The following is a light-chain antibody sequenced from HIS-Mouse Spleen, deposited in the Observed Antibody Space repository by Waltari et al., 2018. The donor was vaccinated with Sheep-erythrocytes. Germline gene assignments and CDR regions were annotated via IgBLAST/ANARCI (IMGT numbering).Light chain of an antibody. CDR1: SSHIRAGYD. CDR3: QSYDSSLSGWV. V-gene: IGLV1-40*01. J-gene: IGLJ3*02. CDR2: GNS. Sequence: QSVLTQPPSVSGAPGQRVTIPCTGSSSHIRAGYDVHRYQQLPGTAPKLLIYGNSNRPSGVPDRFSGSKSGTSASLAITGLQAEDEADYYCQSYDSSLSGWVFGGGTKLTVL.